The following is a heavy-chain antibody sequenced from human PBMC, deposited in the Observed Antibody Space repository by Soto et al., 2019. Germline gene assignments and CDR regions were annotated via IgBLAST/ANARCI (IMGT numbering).Heavy chain of an antibody. Sequence: ASVKVSCKASGGTFSSYAISWVRQAPGQGLEWMGGIIPIFGTANYAQKFQGRVTITADESTSTAYMELSSLRSEDTAVYYCARAYWEQQLVPGLTYQFDYWGQGTLVTVSS. J-gene: IGHJ4*02. CDR1: GGTFSSYA. CDR3: ARAYWEQQLVPGLTYQFDY. D-gene: IGHD6-13*01. V-gene: IGHV1-69*13. CDR2: IIPIFGTA.